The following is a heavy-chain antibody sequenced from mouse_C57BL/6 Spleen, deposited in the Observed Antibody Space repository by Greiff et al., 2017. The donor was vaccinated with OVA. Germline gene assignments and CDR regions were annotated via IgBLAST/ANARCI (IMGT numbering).Heavy chain of an antibody. Sequence: VQLQQSGAELARPGASVKLSCKASGYTFTSYGISWVKQRTGQGLEWIGEIYPRSGNTYYNEKFKGKATLTADKSSSTAYMERRSLTSEDSAVYVCATGGDSSGTLGYWGQGTTLTVSS. D-gene: IGHD3-2*02. CDR2: IYPRSGNT. CDR1: GYTFTSYG. J-gene: IGHJ2*01. CDR3: ATGGDSSGTLGY. V-gene: IGHV1-81*01.